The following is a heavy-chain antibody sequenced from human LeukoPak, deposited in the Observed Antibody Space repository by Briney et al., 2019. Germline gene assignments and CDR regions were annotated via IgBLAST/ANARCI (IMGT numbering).Heavy chain of an antibody. CDR1: GGTFSSYA. J-gene: IGHJ4*02. CDR2: IIPIFGTA. Sequence: SVKVSCKASGGTFSSYAISWVRQAPGQGLEWMGGIIPIFGTANYAQKFQGRVTMTTDTSTSTAYMELRSLRSDDTAVYYCAQLVGATRVDYWGQGTLVTVSS. V-gene: IGHV1-69*05. CDR3: AQLVGATRVDY. D-gene: IGHD1-26*01.